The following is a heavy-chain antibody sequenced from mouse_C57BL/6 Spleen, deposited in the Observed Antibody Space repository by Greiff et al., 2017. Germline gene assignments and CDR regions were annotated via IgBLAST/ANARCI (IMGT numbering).Heavy chain of an antibody. D-gene: IGHD6-1*01. Sequence: VQVVESGPELVKPGASVKISCKASGYAFSSSWMNWVKQRPGKGLEWIGRIYPGDGDTNYNGKFKGKATLTADKSSSTAYMQLSSLTSEDSAVYFCARWASSLFDYWGQGTTLTVSS. V-gene: IGHV1-82*01. CDR1: GYAFSSSW. CDR3: ARWASSLFDY. J-gene: IGHJ2*01. CDR2: IYPGDGDT.